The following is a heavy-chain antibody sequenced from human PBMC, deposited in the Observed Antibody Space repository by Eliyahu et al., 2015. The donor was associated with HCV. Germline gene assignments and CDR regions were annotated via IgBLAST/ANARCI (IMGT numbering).Heavy chain of an antibody. CDR3: ARDQISGSGWGALVVWDY. J-gene: IGHJ4*02. V-gene: IGHV1-46*01. D-gene: IGHD1-26*01. CDR1: GYTFTXXY. CDR2: INPSGGST. Sequence: QVQLVQSGAEVKKPGSSXKVSXKASGYTFTXXYMHWVRQAPGQGLEWMGIINPSGGSTSYAQKFQGRVTMTRDTSTSTVYMELSSLRSEDTAVYYCARDQISGSGWGALVVWDYWGQGTLVTVSS.